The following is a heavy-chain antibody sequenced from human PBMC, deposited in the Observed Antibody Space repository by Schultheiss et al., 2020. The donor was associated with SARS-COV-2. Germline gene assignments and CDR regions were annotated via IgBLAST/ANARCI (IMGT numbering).Heavy chain of an antibody. Sequence: SETLSLTCTVSGGSISSYYWSWIRRPPGKGLEWIGYIYYSGSTNYNPSLKSRVTISVDTSKNQFSLKLSSVTAADTAVYYCATRGSGYYYGDDAFDIWGQGTTVTVSS. D-gene: IGHD3-22*01. V-gene: IGHV4-59*08. CDR3: ATRGSGYYYGDDAFDI. CDR2: IYYSGST. CDR1: GGSISSYY. J-gene: IGHJ3*02.